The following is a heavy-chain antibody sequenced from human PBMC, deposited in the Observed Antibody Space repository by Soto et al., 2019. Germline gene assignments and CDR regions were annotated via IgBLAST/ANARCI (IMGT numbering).Heavy chain of an antibody. Sequence: EVQLVESGGGLVKPGGSLRLSCAASGLIFTRYSMNWVRQAPGKGLEWVSYISSSSGTISYANSVKGRFTISRDNAQNSLYLQMTSLRAEDTAVYYCARGTYRSKTAFDYWGQGTLVTVSS. V-gene: IGHV3-21*05. CDR3: ARGTYRSKTAFDY. D-gene: IGHD6-13*01. J-gene: IGHJ4*02. CDR1: GLIFTRYS. CDR2: ISSSSGTI.